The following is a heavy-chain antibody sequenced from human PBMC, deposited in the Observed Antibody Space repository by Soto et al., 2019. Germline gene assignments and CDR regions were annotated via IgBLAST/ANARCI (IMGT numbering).Heavy chain of an antibody. D-gene: IGHD6-13*01. CDR3: AHEAGHERGFDP. V-gene: IGHV1-69*10. CDR1: GGTFSTYD. J-gene: IGHJ5*02. Sequence: ASVKVSCKASGGTFSTYDISWVRQAPGQGLEWMGGIIPLLGIEHYSEKVQGRVTITADESTSTFYMELSSLRFEDTAVYYCAHEAGHERGFDPWGQGTLVTVSS. CDR2: IIPLLGIE.